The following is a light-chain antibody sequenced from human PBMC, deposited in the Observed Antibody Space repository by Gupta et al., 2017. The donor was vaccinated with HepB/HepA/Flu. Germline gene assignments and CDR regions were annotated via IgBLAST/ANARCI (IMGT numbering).Light chain of an antibody. Sequence: DIQMTQSPSPLSASLADRVTITCRASQSISNYLSWYQQKPGNAPKVLIYGASNLQSGVPSRFSGSGSGTDFTLTISNLQPEDFATYYCQQSHSTPRTFGQGTKLEIK. J-gene: IGKJ2*01. V-gene: IGKV1-39*01. CDR2: GAS. CDR1: QSISNY. CDR3: QQSHSTPRT.